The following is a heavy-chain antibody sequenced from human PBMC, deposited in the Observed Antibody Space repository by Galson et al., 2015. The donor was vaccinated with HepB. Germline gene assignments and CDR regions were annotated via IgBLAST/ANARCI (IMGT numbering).Heavy chain of an antibody. CDR3: ARAFHEFDWLPYGFDY. V-gene: IGHV3-30-3*01. Sequence: SLRLSCAASGFTFSSYAMHWVRQAPGKGLEWVAVISYDGSNKYYADSVKGRFTISRDNSKNTLYLQMNSLRAEDTAVYYCARAFHEFDWLPYGFDYWGQGTLVTVSS. CDR1: GFTFSSYA. CDR2: ISYDGSNK. J-gene: IGHJ4*02. D-gene: IGHD3-9*01.